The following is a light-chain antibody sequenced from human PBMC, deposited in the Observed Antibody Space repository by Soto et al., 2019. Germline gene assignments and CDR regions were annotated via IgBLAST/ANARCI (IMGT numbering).Light chain of an antibody. V-gene: IGKV1-39*01. CDR1: QSISSY. J-gene: IGKJ4*01. Sequence: DIQMTQSPSSLSASVGDRVSITCRASQSISSYLNWYLHKPGKAPKLLIYATSTLQSGVPSRFSGSGSWTDFTLTISSLQREDFATYYCQQSYRTPLTFGGGTKVEIK. CDR2: ATS. CDR3: QQSYRTPLT.